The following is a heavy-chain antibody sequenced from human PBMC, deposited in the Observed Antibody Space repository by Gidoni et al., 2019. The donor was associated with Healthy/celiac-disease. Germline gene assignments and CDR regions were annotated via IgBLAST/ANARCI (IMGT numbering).Heavy chain of an antibody. D-gene: IGHD3-22*01. Sequence: QVQLQQWGAGLLKPSETLSLPRAVYGGSFSRYYWIWIRQPPGKGLEWIGEINHSGSTNYNPSLKSRVTISVDTSKNQFSVKLSSVTAADTAVYYCARGYRITMIVVALKMDVWGQGTTVTVSS. CDR1: GGSFSRYY. V-gene: IGHV4-34*01. CDR3: ARGYRITMIVVALKMDV. J-gene: IGHJ6*02. CDR2: INHSGST.